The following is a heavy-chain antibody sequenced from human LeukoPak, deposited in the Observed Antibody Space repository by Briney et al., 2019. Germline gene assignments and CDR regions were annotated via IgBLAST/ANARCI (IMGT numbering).Heavy chain of an antibody. J-gene: IGHJ4*02. D-gene: IGHD2-15*01. V-gene: IGHV1-18*01. CDR1: GYTFTSYG. Sequence: ASVKVSCKASGYTFTSYGISWVRQAPGQGLEWMGWISAYNGNTNYAQKLQGRVTMTTDTSTSTAYMELRSLRSDDTAVYYCARGQAWWGSSRGGDYFDYWGQGTLVTVSS. CDR2: ISAYNGNT. CDR3: ARGQAWWGSSRGGDYFDY.